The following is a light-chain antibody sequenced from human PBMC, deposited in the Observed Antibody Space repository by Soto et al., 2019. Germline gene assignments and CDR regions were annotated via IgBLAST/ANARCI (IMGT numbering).Light chain of an antibody. CDR1: QSVSSN. J-gene: IGKJ3*01. CDR3: QQYNNWPRS. Sequence: EIVMTQSPATLSVSPGERATLSCRASQSVSSNLAWYQQKPGQAPRFLMYGASNRATGIPARFSGSGSGTEFTLTISSLQSEDFAVYYCQQYNNWPRSFGPGTKVDIK. CDR2: GAS. V-gene: IGKV3-15*01.